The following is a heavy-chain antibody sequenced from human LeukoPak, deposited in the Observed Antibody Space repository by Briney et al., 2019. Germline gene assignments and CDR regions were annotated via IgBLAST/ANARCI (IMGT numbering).Heavy chain of an antibody. Sequence: GESLKISCKGSGYSFSSYWIGWVRQKPGKGLEWMGIIYPGDSDTRYSPSFQGQVTISADKSISTAYLQWSSLKASDTAMYYCARSLYDILPGYSGYYFDYWGQGTLVTVSS. D-gene: IGHD3-9*01. CDR2: IYPGDSDT. CDR1: GYSFSSYW. CDR3: ARSLYDILPGYSGYYFDY. V-gene: IGHV5-51*01. J-gene: IGHJ4*02.